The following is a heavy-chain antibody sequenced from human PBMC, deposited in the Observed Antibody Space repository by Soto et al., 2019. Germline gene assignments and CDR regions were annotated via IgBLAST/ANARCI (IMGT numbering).Heavy chain of an antibody. V-gene: IGHV4-59*01. Sequence: PSETLSLTCAVSGDSINSYYWTWIRQAPGMGLEWIGYIYYTGSTNYNPSLESRVTVSVDRSRNQFSLELRSVTAADTAVYYCARVDGYFFFFDNWGQGTQVTVSS. J-gene: IGHJ4*02. D-gene: IGHD3-22*01. CDR2: IYYTGST. CDR3: ARVDGYFFFFDN. CDR1: GDSINSYY.